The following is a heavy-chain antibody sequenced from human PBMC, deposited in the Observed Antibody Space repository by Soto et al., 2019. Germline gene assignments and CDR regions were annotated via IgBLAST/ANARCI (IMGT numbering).Heavy chain of an antibody. V-gene: IGHV6-1*01. D-gene: IGHD5-12*01. Sequence: GDSVSSNSAAWNWIRQSPSRGFEWLGRTYYRSKWYNDYAVSVKSRITINPDTSKNQFSLQLNSVTPEDTAVYYCARGWMGGYDLYYYYYYMDVWGKGTTVTVPS. J-gene: IGHJ6*03. CDR3: ARGWMGGYDLYYYYYYMDV. CDR2: TYYRSKWYN. CDR1: GDSVSSNSAA.